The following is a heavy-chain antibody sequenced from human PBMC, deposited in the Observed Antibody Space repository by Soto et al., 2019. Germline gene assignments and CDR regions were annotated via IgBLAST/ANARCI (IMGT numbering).Heavy chain of an antibody. V-gene: IGHV4-31*03. Sequence: PSETLSLTCTVPGGSISSGGYYWSWIRQHPGKGLEWIGYIYYSGSTYYNPSLKSRVTISVDTSKNQFSLKLSSVTAADTAVYYCARAGVRYDSSGPRGPAFDIWGQGTMVTVSS. CDR3: ARAGVRYDSSGPRGPAFDI. J-gene: IGHJ3*02. CDR1: GGSISSGGYY. D-gene: IGHD3-22*01. CDR2: IYYSGST.